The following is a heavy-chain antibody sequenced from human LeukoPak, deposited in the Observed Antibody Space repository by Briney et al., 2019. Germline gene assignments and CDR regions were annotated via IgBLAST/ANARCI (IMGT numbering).Heavy chain of an antibody. V-gene: IGHV3-7*03. CDR1: GFTFSSYW. CDR2: IKQDGSEK. CDR3: AKDSPVGFGYYFDY. D-gene: IGHD3-10*01. J-gene: IGHJ4*02. Sequence: GGSLRLSCAASGFTFSSYWMSWVRQAPGKGLEWVANIKQDGSEKYYVDSVKGRFTISRDNSKNTLYLQMNSLRAEDTAVYYCAKDSPVGFGYYFDYWGQGTLVTVSS.